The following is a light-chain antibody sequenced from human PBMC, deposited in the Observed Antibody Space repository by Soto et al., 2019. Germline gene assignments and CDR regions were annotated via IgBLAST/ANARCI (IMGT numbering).Light chain of an antibody. J-gene: IGKJ3*01. CDR3: QQYGSSPFN. V-gene: IGKV3-20*01. CDR1: QSVSSSY. Sequence: FVLTQSPGTLSLSPGERATLSCRASQSVSSSYLAWYQQKPGQAPRLLIYGASSSATGIPDRFSGSGSGTDFTLTISRLEPEDFAVYYCQQYGSSPFNFGPGTKVDIK. CDR2: GAS.